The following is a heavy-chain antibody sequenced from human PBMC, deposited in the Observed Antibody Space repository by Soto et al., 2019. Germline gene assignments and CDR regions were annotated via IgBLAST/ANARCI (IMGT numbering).Heavy chain of an antibody. CDR2: VIPIFGTA. CDR1: PVTFSIYA. J-gene: IGHJ6*02. V-gene: IGHV1-69*01. Sequence: VKGSSKXSPVTFSIYAISWVRQARVQGLEWMGGVIPIFGTANYAQKFQGRVTITADESTSTAYMEPSSLRSEHTAVYYFARATTVPTFASEDYYSGMAVWGQGTTVTVSS. D-gene: IGHD4-4*01. CDR3: ARATTVPTFASEDYYSGMAV.